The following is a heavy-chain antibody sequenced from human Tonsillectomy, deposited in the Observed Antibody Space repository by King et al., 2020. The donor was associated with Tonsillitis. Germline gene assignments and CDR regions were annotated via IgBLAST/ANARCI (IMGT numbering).Heavy chain of an antibody. J-gene: IGHJ4*02. CDR1: GYTFTIYD. D-gene: IGHD3-10*01. CDR3: ARRILEDSGSEIFFPYYFVC. Sequence: VQLVQSGAEVKRPGASVTVSCKPSGYTFTIYDINWVRQATGQGLEWMGWMNPKNGVTGYAQKFQGRVTMTRNTSINTAYMQRSRLTSEDTAVYYCARRILEDSGSEIFFPYYFVCWGQGTLVTVSS. CDR2: MNPKNGVT. V-gene: IGHV1-8*02.